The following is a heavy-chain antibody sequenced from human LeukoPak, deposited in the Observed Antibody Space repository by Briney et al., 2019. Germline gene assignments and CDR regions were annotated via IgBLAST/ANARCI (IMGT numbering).Heavy chain of an antibody. CDR3: AKEYGSGGYGANFDY. V-gene: IGHV3-30*18. Sequence: GGSLRLSCAASKFTFSNYGMQWVRQAPGKGLEWVAVVSSDGGTKYYADSVKGRFTISRDNSRNTMYLQMDSLRAEDTAVYYCAKEYGSGGYGANFDYWGQGTLVTVSS. CDR2: VSSDGGTK. J-gene: IGHJ4*02. CDR1: KFTFSNYG. D-gene: IGHD3-10*01.